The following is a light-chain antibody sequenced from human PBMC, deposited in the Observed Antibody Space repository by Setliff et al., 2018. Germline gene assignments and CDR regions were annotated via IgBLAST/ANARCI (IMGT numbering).Light chain of an antibody. CDR2: DVS. CDR3: SSYTTSSTGV. Sequence: QSVLAQPASVSGSPGQSITISCTGASSDIGDSNYVSRYQQHPGKAPKLIIYDVSDRPSGVSHRFSGSKSGNTASLTISGLLAEDEADYYCSSYTTSSTGVFGTGTKVTVL. V-gene: IGLV2-14*01. J-gene: IGLJ1*01. CDR1: SSDIGDSNY.